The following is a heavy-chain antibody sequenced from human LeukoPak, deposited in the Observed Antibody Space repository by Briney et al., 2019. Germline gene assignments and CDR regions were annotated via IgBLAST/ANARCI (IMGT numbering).Heavy chain of an antibody. J-gene: IGHJ4*02. Sequence: SVKVSCKASGGTFSGYAISWVRQAPGQGLEWMGGIIPIFGTANYAQKFQGRVTITADESMSTAYMELSSLRSEDTAVYYCAREAGSSPFNYWGQGTLVTVSS. D-gene: IGHD6-6*01. V-gene: IGHV1-69*13. CDR3: AREAGSSPFNY. CDR1: GGTFSGYA. CDR2: IIPIFGTA.